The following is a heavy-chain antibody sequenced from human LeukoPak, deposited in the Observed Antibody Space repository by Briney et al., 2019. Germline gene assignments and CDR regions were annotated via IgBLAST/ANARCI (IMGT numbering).Heavy chain of an antibody. Sequence: GGSLKLSCAASGFTFGHYGMHWVRQAPGKGLEWVAIIWYDGSEKFYADSVQGRFTISRDNSKDTLYLQMNSLRLDDTGVYYCARDQGGYNLFDYWGQGTLVTVSS. CDR3: ARDQGGYNLFDY. D-gene: IGHD5-24*01. CDR2: IWYDGSEK. V-gene: IGHV3-33*01. CDR1: GFTFGHYG. J-gene: IGHJ4*02.